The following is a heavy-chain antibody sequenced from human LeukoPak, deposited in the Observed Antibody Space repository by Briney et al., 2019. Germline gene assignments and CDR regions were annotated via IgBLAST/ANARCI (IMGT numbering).Heavy chain of an antibody. CDR3: ARVRLSIAVAGTVWFDP. CDR1: GYTFTSYA. Sequence: ASVKVSCKTSGYTFTSYAISWVRQAPGQGLEWMGWINTNTGNPTYAQGFTGRFVFSLDTSVSTAYLQISSLKAEDTAVYYCARVRLSIAVAGTVWFDPWGQGTLVTVSS. J-gene: IGHJ5*02. D-gene: IGHD6-19*01. V-gene: IGHV7-4-1*02. CDR2: INTNTGNP.